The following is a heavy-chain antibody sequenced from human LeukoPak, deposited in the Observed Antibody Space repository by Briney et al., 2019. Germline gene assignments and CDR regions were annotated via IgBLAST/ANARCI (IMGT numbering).Heavy chain of an antibody. CDR3: ARGAVVPAAGLFDI. Sequence: GASVKVSCKASGGTFSSYAISWVRQAPGQGLEWMGRIIPTLGIANYAQKFQGRVTITADKSTSTAYMELSSLRSEDTAVYYCARGAVVPAAGLFDIWGQGTMVTVSS. J-gene: IGHJ3*02. V-gene: IGHV1-69*04. CDR1: GGTFSSYA. D-gene: IGHD2-2*01. CDR2: IIPTLGIA.